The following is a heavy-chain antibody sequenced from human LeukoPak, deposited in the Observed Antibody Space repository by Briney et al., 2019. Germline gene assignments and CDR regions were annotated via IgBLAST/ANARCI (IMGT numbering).Heavy chain of an antibody. CDR3: AKALYTTSWHRGFDC. J-gene: IGHJ4*02. D-gene: IGHD2-2*01. CDR1: GFIFSNYA. Sequence: PGGSLRLSCAASGFIFSNYAMNWVRQAPGRGLEWVSSISSDASTTSYAASVKGRFTISRDNSKNTLYLQMNSLRAEDTAVYYCAKALYTTSWHRGFDCWGQGTLVAVSS. CDR2: ISSDASTT. V-gene: IGHV3-23*01.